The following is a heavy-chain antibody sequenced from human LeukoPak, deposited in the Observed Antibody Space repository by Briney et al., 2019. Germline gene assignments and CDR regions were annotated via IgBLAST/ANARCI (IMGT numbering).Heavy chain of an antibody. CDR3: ARDPDQIVGANFDH. D-gene: IGHD1-26*01. CDR1: GFTFSTYW. Sequence: GGSLRLSCAASGFTFSTYWMNWVRQAPGKGLEWVANIKQDGSGKYYVDSVKGRFTISRDNAKNSLYLQMNSLTAEGTAVYYCARDPDQIVGANFDHWGQGTLVTVSS. V-gene: IGHV3-7*01. J-gene: IGHJ4*02. CDR2: IKQDGSGK.